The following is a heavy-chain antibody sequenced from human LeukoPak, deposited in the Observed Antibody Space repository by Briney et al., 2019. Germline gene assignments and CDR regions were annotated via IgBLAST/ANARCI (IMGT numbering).Heavy chain of an antibody. Sequence: GGSLRLSCAASGFTFSSYAMHWVRQAPGKGLEWVSTISASGPYYADAVRGRFTISRDNSRNTLSLQMDSLRAEDTAVYYCAKDHESDGYPCLDHWGLGTLVTVSS. J-gene: IGHJ4*02. CDR3: AKDHESDGYPCLDH. CDR2: ISASGP. CDR1: GFTFSSYA. V-gene: IGHV3-23*01. D-gene: IGHD3-22*01.